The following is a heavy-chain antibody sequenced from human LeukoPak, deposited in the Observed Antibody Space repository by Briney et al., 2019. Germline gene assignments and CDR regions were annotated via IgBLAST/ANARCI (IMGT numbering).Heavy chain of an antibody. J-gene: IGHJ4*02. CDR2: ISYDGSNK. V-gene: IGHV3-30*03. D-gene: IGHD6-19*01. CDR1: GFTFSRNG. Sequence: GGSLRLSCAASGFTFSRNGMHWVRQVPGKGLEWVAVISYDGSNKYYVDSVKGRLTISRDNSKNTLYLQMNNLRAEDTALYYCASSSGWNRGVFDYWGQGTLDTVSS. CDR3: ASSSGWNRGVFDY.